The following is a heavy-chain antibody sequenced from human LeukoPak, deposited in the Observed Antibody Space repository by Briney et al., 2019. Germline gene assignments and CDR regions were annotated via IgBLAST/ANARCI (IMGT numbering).Heavy chain of an antibody. J-gene: IGHJ4*02. Sequence: GSLRLSCAASGFTFSSYWMSWVRQAPGKGLEWVANIKQDGSEKYYVDSVKGRFTISRDNAKNSLYLQMNSLRAEDTAVYYCARGRREDGYKRYYFDYWGQGTLVTVSS. V-gene: IGHV3-7*01. CDR2: IKQDGSEK. CDR1: GFTFSSYW. D-gene: IGHD5-24*01. CDR3: ARGRREDGYKRYYFDY.